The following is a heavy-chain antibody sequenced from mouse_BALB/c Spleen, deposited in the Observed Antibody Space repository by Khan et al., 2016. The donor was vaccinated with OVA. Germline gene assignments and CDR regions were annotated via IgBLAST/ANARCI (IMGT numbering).Heavy chain of an antibody. J-gene: IGHJ2*01. CDR1: GYSITSDYA. Sequence: EVQLQESGPGLVKPSQSLSLTCTVTGYSITSDYAWNWIRQFPGNKLEWMGYISYSGRTSYNPSLKSRISITRDTSKNQFFLQLNSVTTEDTATXCCARSVTITTVVATDFDCWGQGTTLTFSS. CDR3: ARSVTITTVVATDFDC. D-gene: IGHD1-1*01. CDR2: ISYSGRT. V-gene: IGHV3-2*02.